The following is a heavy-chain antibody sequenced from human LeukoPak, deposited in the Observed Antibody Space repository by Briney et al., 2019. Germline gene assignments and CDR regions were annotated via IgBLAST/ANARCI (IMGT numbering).Heavy chain of an antibody. CDR2: INPSGGST. CDR3: ARSSAYYNEADM. CDR1: GYTFTSYY. D-gene: IGHD3-9*01. V-gene: IGHV1-46*01. J-gene: IGHJ3*02. Sequence: GASVKVSCKTFGYTFTSYYVHWVRQAAGQGLEWMGIINPSGGSTTYAQKFQGRLTMTSDTSTSTVYMELSSLRSEDTAVYYCARSSAYYNEADMRGQGTMVTVSS.